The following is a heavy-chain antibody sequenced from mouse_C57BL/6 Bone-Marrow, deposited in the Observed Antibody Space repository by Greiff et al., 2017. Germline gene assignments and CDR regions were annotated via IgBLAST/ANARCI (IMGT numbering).Heavy chain of an antibody. J-gene: IGHJ2*01. CDR2: IYIGNGYT. CDR1: GYTFTSYG. V-gene: IGHV1-58*01. D-gene: IGHD1-2*01. Sequence: VQLQQSGAELVRPGSSVKMSCKTSGYTFTSYGINWVKQRPGQGLEWIGYIYIGNGYTEYTEKFKGKATLTSDTSSSPAYMQRSSLTSEDSGIYFWSREGGHYDGGYFDDWGQGTTLTVSS. CDR3: SREGGHYDGGYFDD.